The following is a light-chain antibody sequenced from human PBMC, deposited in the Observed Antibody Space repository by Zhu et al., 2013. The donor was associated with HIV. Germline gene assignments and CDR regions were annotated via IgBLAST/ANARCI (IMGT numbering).Light chain of an antibody. V-gene: IGKV1-5*01. Sequence: DIQVTQSPSTLSASVGDGVTITCRASRSVGNSLAWFQQHPGQAPKLLIYDASSLENGVPSRFSGSGSGTEFSLTISSLQPDDFATYYCQQYNKYPWTFGQGTTV. CDR1: RSVGNS. J-gene: IGKJ1*01. CDR3: QQYNKYPWT. CDR2: DAS.